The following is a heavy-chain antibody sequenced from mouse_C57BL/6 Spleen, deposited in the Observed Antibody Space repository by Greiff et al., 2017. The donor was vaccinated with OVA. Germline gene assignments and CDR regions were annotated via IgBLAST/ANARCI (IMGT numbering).Heavy chain of an antibody. J-gene: IGHJ2*01. CDR3: AREEDRDFDY. V-gene: IGHV1-61*01. CDR1: GYTFTSYW. Sequence: VQLQQPGAELVRPGSSVKLSCKASGYTFTSYWMDWVKQRPGQGLEWIGNIYTSDSDTHYTQKFKDKATLTVDKSSSTAYMQLSSLTSEDSAVYYCAREEDRDFDYWGQGTTLTVSS. CDR2: IYTSDSDT.